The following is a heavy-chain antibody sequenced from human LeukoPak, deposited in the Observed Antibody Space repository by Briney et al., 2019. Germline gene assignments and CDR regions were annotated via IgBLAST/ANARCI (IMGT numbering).Heavy chain of an antibody. V-gene: IGHV3-48*02. CDR1: GFTFSSYS. CDR2: ISSSSSTI. Sequence: GGSLRLSCAASGFTFSSYSMNWVRQAPGKGLEWVSYISSSSSTIYYADSVKGRFTISRDNAKNSLYLQMNSLRDEDTAVYYCARSVRTLFGGLSSDYWGQGTLVTVSS. D-gene: IGHD3-10*01. J-gene: IGHJ4*02. CDR3: ARSVRTLFGGLSSDY.